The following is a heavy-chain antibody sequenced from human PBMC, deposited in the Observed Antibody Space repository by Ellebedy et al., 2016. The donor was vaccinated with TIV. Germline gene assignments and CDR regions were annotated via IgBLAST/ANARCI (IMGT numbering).Heavy chain of an antibody. Sequence: SETLSLXXTVSGGSISSYYWGWIRQPPGKGLEWIGSIYYSGSTYYNPSLKSRVTISVDTSKNQFSLKLSSVTAADTAVYYCARENATVSYFDYWGQGTLVTVSS. CDR2: IYYSGST. D-gene: IGHD4-17*01. CDR1: GGSISSYY. J-gene: IGHJ4*02. V-gene: IGHV4-39*07. CDR3: ARENATVSYFDY.